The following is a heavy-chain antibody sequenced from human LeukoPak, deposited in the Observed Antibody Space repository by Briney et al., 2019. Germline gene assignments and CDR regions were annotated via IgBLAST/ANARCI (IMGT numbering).Heavy chain of an antibody. Sequence: SETLSLTCTVSGGSISSSYWNWIRQPPGRGLEWFGDIHYSGSTNYNPSLKSRVTISVDTSKNRFSLKLSSVTAADTAVYYCARDTVRYWYFDLWGRGTLVTVSS. CDR3: ARDTVRYWYFDL. J-gene: IGHJ2*01. D-gene: IGHD4-17*01. CDR2: IHYSGST. CDR1: GGSISSSY. V-gene: IGHV4-59*01.